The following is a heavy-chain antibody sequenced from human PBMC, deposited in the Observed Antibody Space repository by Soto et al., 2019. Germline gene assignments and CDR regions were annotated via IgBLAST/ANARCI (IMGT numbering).Heavy chain of an antibody. J-gene: IGHJ4*02. V-gene: IGHV3-33*01. CDR2: IWYDGSNK. Sequence: QVQLVESGGGVVQPGRSLRLSCAASGFTFSSYGMHWVRQAPGKGLEWVAVIWYDGSNKYYADSVKGRFTISRDNSKNTRYLQMNSLRAEDTAVYYCARSLEYSSPLDYWGQGTLVTVSS. CDR3: ARSLEYSSPLDY. D-gene: IGHD6-6*01. CDR1: GFTFSSYG.